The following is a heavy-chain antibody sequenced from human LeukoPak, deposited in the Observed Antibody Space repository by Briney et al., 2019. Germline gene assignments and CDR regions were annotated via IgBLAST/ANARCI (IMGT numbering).Heavy chain of an antibody. CDR3: ARDDEGKYSSSCPFDY. D-gene: IGHD6-13*01. J-gene: IGHJ4*02. V-gene: IGHV3-48*04. Sequence: PGGSLRLSCAASGFTFSSYSMNWVRQAPGKGLEWVSYISSSSSTIYYADSVKGRFTISRDNAKNSLYLQMNSLRAEDTAVYYCARDDEGKYSSSCPFDYWGQGTLVTVSS. CDR1: GFTFSSYS. CDR2: ISSSSSTI.